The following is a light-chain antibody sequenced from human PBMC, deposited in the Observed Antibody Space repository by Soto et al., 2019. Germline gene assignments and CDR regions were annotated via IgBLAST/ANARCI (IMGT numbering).Light chain of an antibody. CDR1: QSISSY. V-gene: IGKV1-39*01. CDR3: QQSYSTPRT. Sequence: DIQMTQSPSSLSASVGDRVTITCPASQSISSYLNWYQQKPGKAPKLLIYAASSLQSGVPSRFSGSGSGTDFTLTTSSLQPEDFATYYCQQSYSTPRTFGQGTKVDIK. J-gene: IGKJ1*01. CDR2: AAS.